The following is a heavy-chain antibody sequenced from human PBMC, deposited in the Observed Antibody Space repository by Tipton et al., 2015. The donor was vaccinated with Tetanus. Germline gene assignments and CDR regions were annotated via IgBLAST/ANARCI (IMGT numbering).Heavy chain of an antibody. D-gene: IGHD6-19*01. J-gene: IGHJ4*02. CDR3: ARVPTNPLAVDRPTDY. CDR1: GYTFNTFG. Sequence: VQLVQSGPEVKKPGASVKVSCKASGYTFNTFGISWVRQAPGQGLEWIGWISVYNGNTNYGQNVQGRVTMTTDTPTSTAYMELRSLRSDDTAVYYCARVPTNPLAVDRPTDYWGQGTLVTVSS. CDR2: ISVYNGNT. V-gene: IGHV1-18*01.